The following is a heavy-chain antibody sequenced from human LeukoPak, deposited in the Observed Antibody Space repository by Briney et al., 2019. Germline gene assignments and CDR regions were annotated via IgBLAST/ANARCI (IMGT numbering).Heavy chain of an antibody. Sequence: SVTVSCKASGGTFSSYAISWVRRAPGQGLEWMGRIIPILGIANYAQKFQGRVTITADKSTSTAYMELSSLRSEDTAVYYCARVVGGRRGYWGQGTLVTVSS. D-gene: IGHD2-2*01. J-gene: IGHJ4*02. CDR2: IIPILGIA. CDR3: ARVVGGRRGY. CDR1: GGTFSSYA. V-gene: IGHV1-69*04.